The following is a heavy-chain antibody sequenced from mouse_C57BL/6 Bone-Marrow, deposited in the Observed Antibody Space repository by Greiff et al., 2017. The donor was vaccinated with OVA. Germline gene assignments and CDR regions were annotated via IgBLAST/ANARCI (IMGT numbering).Heavy chain of an antibody. Sequence: QVQLQQSGAELVRPGASVTLSCKASGYTFTDYEMHWVKQTPVHGLEWIGAIDPETGGTAYNQKFKGKAILTADKSSSTAYMELRSLTSEDSAVYHCTRSYYGSSPWAYWGQGTLVTVSA. CDR3: TRSYYGSSPWAY. J-gene: IGHJ3*01. CDR1: GYTFTDYE. D-gene: IGHD1-1*01. V-gene: IGHV1-15*01. CDR2: IDPETGGT.